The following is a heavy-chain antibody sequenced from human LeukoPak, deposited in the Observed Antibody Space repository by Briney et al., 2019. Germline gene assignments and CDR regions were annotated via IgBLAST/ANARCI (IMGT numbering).Heavy chain of an antibody. Sequence: ASVKVSCKASGYTFTSYGISCVRQAPGQGGEWMGWISAYNGNTNYAQKLQGRVTMTTDTSTGTAYMELRSLRSDDTAVYYCARIRGYSSGYYAFDYWGQGTLVTVSS. D-gene: IGHD3-22*01. CDR1: GYTFTSYG. V-gene: IGHV1-18*01. J-gene: IGHJ4*02. CDR3: ARIRGYSSGYYAFDY. CDR2: ISAYNGNT.